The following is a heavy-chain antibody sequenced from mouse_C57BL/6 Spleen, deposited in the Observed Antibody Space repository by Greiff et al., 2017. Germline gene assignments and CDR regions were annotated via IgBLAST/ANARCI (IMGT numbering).Heavy chain of an antibody. Sequence: QVQLQPSGAELMKPGASVKLSCQATGYTFTGYWVEWVKQRPGHGLEWIGEILPGRGSTYYNEKLKGKAQFTADTSSNTAYMQLSSLTTEDSAIYDCARHEYDGYYAMDYWGQGTSVTVSS. CDR2: ILPGRGST. CDR3: ARHEYDGYYAMDY. V-gene: IGHV1-9*01. D-gene: IGHD2-4*01. J-gene: IGHJ4*01. CDR1: GYTFTGYW.